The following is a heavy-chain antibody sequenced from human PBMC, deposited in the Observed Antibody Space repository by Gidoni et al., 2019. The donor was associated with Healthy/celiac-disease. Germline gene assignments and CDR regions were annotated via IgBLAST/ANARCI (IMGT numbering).Heavy chain of an antibody. J-gene: IGHJ6*02. CDR2: ISYDGSNK. V-gene: IGHV3-30*18. D-gene: IGHD3-3*01. CDR1: GCTFSSYG. Sequence: QVQLVESGGGVVQPGRSLRSACEASGCTFSSYGRHGGRQAPGKGLEWVAVISYDGSNKSYADSVKGRFTISRDNSKNTLYLQMNSLRAEDTAVYYCAKDPLGYDFWSGYYNYYYYGMDVWGQGTTVTVSS. CDR3: AKDPLGYDFWSGYYNYYYYGMDV.